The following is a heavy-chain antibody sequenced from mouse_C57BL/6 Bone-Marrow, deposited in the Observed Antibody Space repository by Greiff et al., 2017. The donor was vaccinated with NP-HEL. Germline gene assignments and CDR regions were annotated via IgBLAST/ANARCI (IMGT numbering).Heavy chain of an antibody. V-gene: IGHV1-55*01. CDR1: GYTFTSYW. CDR3: ARRGDATSWFAY. J-gene: IGHJ3*01. CDR2: IYPGSGST. D-gene: IGHD2-13*01. Sequence: QVQLQQPGAELVKPGASVKMSCKASGYTFTSYWITWVKQRPGQGLEWIGDIYPGSGSTNYNEKFKSKATLTVDTSSSTAYMQLSSLTSEDAAVYYCARRGDATSWFAYWGKGTLVTVSA.